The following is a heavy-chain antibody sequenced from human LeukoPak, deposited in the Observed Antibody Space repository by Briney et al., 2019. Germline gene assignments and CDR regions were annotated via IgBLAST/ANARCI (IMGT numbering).Heavy chain of an antibody. CDR3: ARSPDIVATTYYFDY. V-gene: IGHV4-59*08. D-gene: IGHD5-12*01. Sequence: SETLPLTCTVSGGSISSYYWSWIRQPPGKGLEWIGYIYYSGGTNYNPSLKSRVTISVDTSKNQFSLKLSSVTAADTAVYYCARSPDIVATTYYFDYWGQGTLVTVSS. CDR1: GGSISSYY. CDR2: IYYSGGT. J-gene: IGHJ4*02.